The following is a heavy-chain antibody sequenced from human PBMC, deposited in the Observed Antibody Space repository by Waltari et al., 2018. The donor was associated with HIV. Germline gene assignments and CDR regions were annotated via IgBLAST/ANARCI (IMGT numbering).Heavy chain of an antibody. CDR3: ARVRSIMGRFLGFDY. J-gene: IGHJ4*02. V-gene: IGHV3-53*02. CDR2: IYRSEDE. D-gene: IGHD3-3*02. Sequence: EVQLVETGGGLIQPGGSLSLPCAASGLSVGSHFMKWVRPAPGTGLEWVSVIYRSEDEYNADFVKGRFTIPRDNSKNTLYLKMNSLRAEDTAVYYCARVRSIMGRFLGFDYWGQGTLVTVSS. CDR1: GLSVGSHF.